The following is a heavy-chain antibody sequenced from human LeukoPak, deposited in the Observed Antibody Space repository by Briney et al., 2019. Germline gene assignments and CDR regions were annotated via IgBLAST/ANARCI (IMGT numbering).Heavy chain of an antibody. CDR1: GDSVSSNSAA. J-gene: IGHJ5*02. V-gene: IGHV6-1*01. CDR3: ARIAVAGTGWFDP. CDR2: TYYRSKWYN. Sequence: SQTLSLTCAISGDSVSSNSAAWNWNRQSPSRGLEWLGRTYYRSKWYNDYAVSVKSRITTNPDTSKNQFSLQLNSVTPEDTAVYYCARIAVAGTGWFDPWGQGTLVTVSS. D-gene: IGHD6-19*01.